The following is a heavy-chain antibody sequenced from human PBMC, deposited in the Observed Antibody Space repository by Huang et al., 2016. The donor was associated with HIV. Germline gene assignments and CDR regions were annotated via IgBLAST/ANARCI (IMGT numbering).Heavy chain of an antibody. J-gene: IGHJ5*01. Sequence: QVELVQSGAEVKRPGASVRVSCKAAGYIFTKYGINWVRQAPVKGLEWMGWISAYKGNTNYAEKFQGRVTLTRDTSATTAYMELRDVTSADTAVYYCARDHWYPLQNWFDLWGQGTLVTVSS. CDR1: GYIFTKYG. CDR2: ISAYKGNT. V-gene: IGHV1-18*01. CDR3: ARDHWYPLQNWFDL. D-gene: IGHD1-1*01.